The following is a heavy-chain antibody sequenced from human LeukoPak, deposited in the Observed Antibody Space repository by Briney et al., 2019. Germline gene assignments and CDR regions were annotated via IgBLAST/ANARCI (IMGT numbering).Heavy chain of an antibody. J-gene: IGHJ4*02. D-gene: IGHD2-2*01. Sequence: GGSLRLSCAASGFTVRNNYMSWVRQAPGKGLEWVSLIYSGGSTYYADSVKGRFTISRDNSKNTLYLQMNSLRAEDTAVYYCAKRPIPAALRAATFDYWGQGILVTVSS. CDR2: IYSGGST. CDR1: GFTVRNNY. V-gene: IGHV3-53*01. CDR3: AKRPIPAALRAATFDY.